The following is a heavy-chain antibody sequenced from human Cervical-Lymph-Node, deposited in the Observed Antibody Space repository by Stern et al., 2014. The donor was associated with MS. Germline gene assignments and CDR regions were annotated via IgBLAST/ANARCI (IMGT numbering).Heavy chain of an antibody. CDR1: GGSTSNYY. Sequence: QVQLQESGPGLVKPSETLSLTCTVSGGSTSNYYWSWIRQPPGKGLEWIGYVYSRGNSNYNPSLKSRATISVDISKNQFSLKLTSVTAADTAVYYCSSSGYYNDNGSYSYFDYWGQGTLVTVSS. CDR3: SSSGYYNDNGSYSYFDY. D-gene: IGHD3-22*01. J-gene: IGHJ4*02. V-gene: IGHV4-59*01. CDR2: VYSRGNS.